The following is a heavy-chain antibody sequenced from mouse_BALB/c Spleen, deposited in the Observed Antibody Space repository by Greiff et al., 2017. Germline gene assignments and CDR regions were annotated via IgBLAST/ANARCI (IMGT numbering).Heavy chain of an antibody. CDR1: GFTFSSFG. CDR3: AIGGDYYVAY. J-gene: IGHJ3*01. V-gene: IGHV5-17*02. Sequence: EVMLVESGGGLVQPGGSRKLSCAASGFTFSSFGMHWVRQAPEKGLEWVAYISSGSSTIYYADTVKGRFTISRDNPKNILFLQMSSLESEDTAMYYGAIGGDYYVAYWGQGTLVTVSA. CDR2: ISSGSSTI. D-gene: IGHD1-1*01.